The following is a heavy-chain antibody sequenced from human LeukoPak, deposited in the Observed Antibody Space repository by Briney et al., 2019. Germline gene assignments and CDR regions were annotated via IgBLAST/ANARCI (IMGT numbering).Heavy chain of an antibody. Sequence: GGSLRLSCAASGFTFSSYAMSWVRQAPGKGLEWVSAISGSGGSTYYADSVKGRFTISRDNSKNTLYLQMNSLRAEDTAVYYCAKAREDYDILTGYYGGGYYFDYWGQGTLVTVSS. CDR2: ISGSGGST. CDR1: GFTFSSYA. J-gene: IGHJ4*02. D-gene: IGHD3-9*01. V-gene: IGHV3-23*01. CDR3: AKAREDYDILTGYYGGGYYFDY.